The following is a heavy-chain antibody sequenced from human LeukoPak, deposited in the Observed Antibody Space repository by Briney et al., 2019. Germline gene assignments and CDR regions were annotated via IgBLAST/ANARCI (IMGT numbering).Heavy chain of an antibody. D-gene: IGHD3-3*01. J-gene: IGHJ4*02. CDR3: ASLSYDFWSGYLSH. CDR2: IYHTGST. CDR1: GGSISSYY. Sequence: SETLSLTCTVSGGSISSYYWSWIRQPPGKGLEWIANIYHTGSTNYNPSLSSRVTISIDTSKNQFSLKLSSVTAADTAVYYCASLSYDFWSGYLSHWGQGTLVTVSS. V-gene: IGHV4-59*12.